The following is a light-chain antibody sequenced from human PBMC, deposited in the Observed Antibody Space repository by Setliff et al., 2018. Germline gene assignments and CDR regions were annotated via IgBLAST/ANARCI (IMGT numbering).Light chain of an antibody. V-gene: IGKV4-1*01. CDR3: QQYYSTPRT. CDR1: QNVLYSSNNKNY. J-gene: IGKJ1*01. Sequence: DIVMTQSPDSLAVSLGERATINCKSSQNVLYSSNNKNYLAWYQQKPGQPPKLLIYWASTRESGVPDRFSGSGSGTDFTLTISSLQAEDVAVYYCQQYYSTPRTFGLGTKVDSK. CDR2: WAS.